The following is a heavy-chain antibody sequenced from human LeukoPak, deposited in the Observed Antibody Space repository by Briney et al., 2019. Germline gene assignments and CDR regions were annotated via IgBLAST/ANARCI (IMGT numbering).Heavy chain of an antibody. J-gene: IGHJ4*02. V-gene: IGHV1-2*02. Sequence: ASVKVSCKASGYTFTGYYMHWVRQAPGQGLEWMGWINPNSGGTNYAQKFQGRVTMTRDTSISTAYMELSRLRSDDTAVYYCARLKITTTVTTPFDYWSQGTLVTVSS. D-gene: IGHD4-17*01. CDR2: INPNSGGT. CDR3: ARLKITTTVTTPFDY. CDR1: GYTFTGYY.